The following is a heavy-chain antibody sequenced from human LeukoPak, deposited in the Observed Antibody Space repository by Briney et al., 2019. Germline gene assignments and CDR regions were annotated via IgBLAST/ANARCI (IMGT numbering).Heavy chain of an antibody. CDR2: TYYRSKWYN. CDR1: GDSVSSNSAA. Sequence: SQTLSLTCAISGDSVSSNSAAWNWIRQSPSRGHEWLGRTYYRSKWYNDYAVSVKSRITINPDTSKNQFSLQLNSVTPEDTAVYYCARDPEPPHSSGYYEGWAFDYWGQGTLVTVSS. D-gene: IGHD3-22*01. J-gene: IGHJ4*02. V-gene: IGHV6-1*01. CDR3: ARDPEPPHSSGYYEGWAFDY.